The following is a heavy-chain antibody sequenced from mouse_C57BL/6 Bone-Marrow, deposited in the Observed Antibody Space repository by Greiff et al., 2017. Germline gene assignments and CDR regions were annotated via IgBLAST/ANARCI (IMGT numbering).Heavy chain of an antibody. CDR3: ARLEDGVYYYGSSPGFAY. V-gene: IGHV1-62-2*01. Sequence: QVQLQQSGAELVKPGASVKLSCKASGYTFTEYTIHWVKQRSGQGLEWIGWFYPGSGSIKYNEKFKDKATLTADKSSSTVYMERSRLTSEDSAVYFCARLEDGVYYYGSSPGFAYWGQGTLVTVSA. CDR1: GYTFTEYT. D-gene: IGHD1-1*01. J-gene: IGHJ3*01. CDR2: FYPGSGSI.